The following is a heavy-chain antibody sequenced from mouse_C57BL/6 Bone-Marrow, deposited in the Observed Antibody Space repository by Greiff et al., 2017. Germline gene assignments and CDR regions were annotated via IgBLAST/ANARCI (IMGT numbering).Heavy chain of an antibody. J-gene: IGHJ4*01. D-gene: IGHD3-3*01. CDR2: IYPRSGNT. CDR3: ARRLGRYYDAMDY. Sequence: QVQLKESGAELARPGASVKLSCKASGYTFTSYGISWVKQRTGQGLEWIGEIYPRSGNTYYNEKFKGKATLTADKSSSTAYMELRSLTSEDSAVDFCARRLGRYYDAMDYWGQGTSVTVSS. V-gene: IGHV1-81*01. CDR1: GYTFTSYG.